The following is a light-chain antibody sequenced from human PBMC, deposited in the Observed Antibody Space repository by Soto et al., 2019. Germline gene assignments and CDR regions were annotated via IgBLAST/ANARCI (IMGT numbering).Light chain of an antibody. CDR2: GAR. V-gene: IGKV3-20*01. Sequence: DIVLRHSPGTLSLSHGERATLSCRASQSVSSSYLAWYQQKPGQAPRLLFYGARYRAAGIPDRFSGSGSGTDFTLTISRLEPEDFAVYYCQQHGSSPPITFGQGTRLEIK. CDR1: QSVSSSY. CDR3: QQHGSSPPIT. J-gene: IGKJ5*01.